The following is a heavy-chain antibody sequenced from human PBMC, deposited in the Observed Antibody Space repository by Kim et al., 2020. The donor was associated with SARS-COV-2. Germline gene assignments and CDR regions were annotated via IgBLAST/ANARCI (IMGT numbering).Heavy chain of an antibody. CDR2: INPNSGGT. J-gene: IGHJ5*02. V-gene: IGHV1-2*02. CDR1: GYTFTGYY. Sequence: ASVKVSCKASGYTFTGYYMHWVRQAPGQGLEWMGWINPNSGGTNYAQKFQGRVTMTRDTSISTAYMELSRLRSDDTAVYYCASEVSYSSSSPRFDPWGQGTLVTVSS. CDR3: ASEVSYSSSSPRFDP. D-gene: IGHD6-6*01.